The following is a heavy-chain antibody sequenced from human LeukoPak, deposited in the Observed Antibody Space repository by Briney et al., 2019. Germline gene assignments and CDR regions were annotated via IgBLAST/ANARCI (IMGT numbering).Heavy chain of an antibody. CDR1: GYTFTSYG. V-gene: IGHV1-18*01. Sequence: ASVKVSCKASGYTFTSYGISWVRQAPGQGLEWMGWISAYNGNTNYAQKLQGRVTMTTDTSTSTAYMELRSLRSDDTAVYYCARETVVVPAAIVLVSGDDYYYYMDVWGKGTTVTVSS. J-gene: IGHJ6*03. D-gene: IGHD2-2*02. CDR2: ISAYNGNT. CDR3: ARETVVVPAAIVLVSGDDYYYYMDV.